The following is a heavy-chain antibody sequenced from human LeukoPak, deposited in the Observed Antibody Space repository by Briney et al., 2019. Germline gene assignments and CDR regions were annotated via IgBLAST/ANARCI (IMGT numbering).Heavy chain of an antibody. V-gene: IGHV4-59*01. CDR3: ARGPRKSGSYGNWFDP. J-gene: IGHJ5*02. D-gene: IGHD1-26*01. Sequence: PSETLSLTCTVSGGSISSYYWSWIRQPPGKGLEWIGYIYYSGSTNYNPSLKSRVTISVDTSKNQFSLKLSSVTAADTAVYYCARGPRKSGSYGNWFDPWGQGTLVTVSS. CDR2: IYYSGST. CDR1: GGSISSYY.